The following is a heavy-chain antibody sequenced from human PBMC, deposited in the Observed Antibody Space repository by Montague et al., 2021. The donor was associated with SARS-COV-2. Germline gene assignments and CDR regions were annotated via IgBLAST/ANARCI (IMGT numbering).Heavy chain of an antibody. D-gene: IGHD3-3*01. CDR1: GTSFSGYY. J-gene: IGHJ4*02. CDR2: IYYSGST. CDR3: ARASSITIFGVVNQFDY. Sequence: TLSLTCAVHGTSFSGYYWNWIRQHPGKGLEWIGYIYYSGSTYYNPSLKSRVNISVDTSKNQFSLKLSSVTAADTAVYYCARASSITIFGVVNQFDYWGQGTLVTVSS. V-gene: IGHV4-31*11.